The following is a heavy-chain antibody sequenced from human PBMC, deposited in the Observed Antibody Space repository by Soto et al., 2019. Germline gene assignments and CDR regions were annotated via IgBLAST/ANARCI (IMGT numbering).Heavy chain of an antibody. CDR3: ARLGPTSHFVYTYALAS. D-gene: IGHD5-18*01. V-gene: IGHV5-10-1*04. CDR2: IDPPYIDT. J-gene: IGHJ5*02. Sequence: GESRKISCKGSGCSFTSYWIRWVRQMPGKGLEGMGRIDPPYIDTNSTQTFQGQVTTSSDSSITTAYPQWSCLKASDTAMYYCARLGPTSHFVYTYALASWGQETLVTAS. CDR1: GCSFTSYW.